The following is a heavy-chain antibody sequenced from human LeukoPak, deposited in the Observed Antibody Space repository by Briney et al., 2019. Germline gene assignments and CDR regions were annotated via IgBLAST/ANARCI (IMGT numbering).Heavy chain of an antibody. V-gene: IGHV4-61*01. CDR2: VYYSGST. Sequence: SETLSLTCTVSGGSISSSSYYWTWIRQSPGKGLEWIGYVYYSGSTNYNPSLKSRVTISVDTSKSQFSLNLKSVTAADTAVYYCARMYSSNWHLNYYNFYMDVWGKGTTVTIS. CDR1: GGSISSSSYY. J-gene: IGHJ6*03. CDR3: ARMYSSNWHLNYYNFYMDV. D-gene: IGHD6-13*01.